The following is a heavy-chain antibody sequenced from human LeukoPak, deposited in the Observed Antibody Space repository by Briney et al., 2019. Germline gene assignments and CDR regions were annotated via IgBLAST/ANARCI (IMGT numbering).Heavy chain of an antibody. V-gene: IGHV4-59*01. D-gene: IGHD3-3*01. CDR3: ARDMGGYYGPIYYYYGMDV. Sequence: SETLSLTCTVSGGSISSYYWSWIRQPPGKGLEWIGYSYYSGSTNYNPSLKSRVTISVDTSKNQFSLKLSSVTAADTAVYYCARDMGGYYGPIYYYYGMDVWGQGTTVTVSS. CDR2: SYYSGST. J-gene: IGHJ6*02. CDR1: GGSISSYY.